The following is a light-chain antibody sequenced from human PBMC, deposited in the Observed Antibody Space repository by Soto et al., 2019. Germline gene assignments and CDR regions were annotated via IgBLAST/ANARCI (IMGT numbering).Light chain of an antibody. V-gene: IGKV3-20*01. Sequence: EIVLTQSPGTLSLSPGERAILSCRASQSVSSNYLAWYQQKTGQTPRLLIYIASSRAPGIPDRFSGSGSGTHFTLTISRVEPEDFAVYYCQQYGSSPWTFGQGTKVEIK. J-gene: IGKJ1*01. CDR1: QSVSSNY. CDR3: QQYGSSPWT. CDR2: IAS.